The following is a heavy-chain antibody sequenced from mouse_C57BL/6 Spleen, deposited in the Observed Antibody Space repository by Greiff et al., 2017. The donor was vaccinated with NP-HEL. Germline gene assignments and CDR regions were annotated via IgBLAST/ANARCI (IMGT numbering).Heavy chain of an antibody. V-gene: IGHV14-4*01. CDR2: IDPENGDT. J-gene: IGHJ4*01. Sequence: EVQLQESGAELVRPGASVKLSCTASGFNIKDDYMHWVKQRPEQGLEWIGWIDPENGDTEYASKFQGKATITADTSSNTAYLQLSSLTSEDTAVYYCTDSYGAMDYWGQGTSVTVSS. CDR3: TDSYGAMDY. CDR1: GFNIKDDY. D-gene: IGHD1-1*01.